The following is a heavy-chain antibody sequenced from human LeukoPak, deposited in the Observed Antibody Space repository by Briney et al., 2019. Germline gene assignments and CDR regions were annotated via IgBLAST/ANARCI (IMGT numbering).Heavy chain of an antibody. CDR1: GDSISTYY. J-gene: IGHJ3*02. D-gene: IGHD1-1*01. Sequence: PSETLSLTCTVSGDSISTYYWSWIRQPPGKGLEWIGYIYYSGSTNYNPSLKSRVTISVDTSKNQFSLKLSSVTAADTAVYYCASGTGLRMLFDIWGQGTMVTVSS. V-gene: IGHV4-59*01. CDR2: IYYSGST. CDR3: ASGTGLRMLFDI.